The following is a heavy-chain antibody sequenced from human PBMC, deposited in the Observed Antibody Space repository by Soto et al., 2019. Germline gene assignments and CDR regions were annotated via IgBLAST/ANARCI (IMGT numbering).Heavy chain of an antibody. D-gene: IGHD6-19*01. CDR3: ARDRGGPGQWLPQESAFDI. J-gene: IGHJ3*02. CDR2: ISAYNGNT. CDR1: GYTFTSYG. Sequence: QVQLVQSGAEVKKPGASVKVSCKASGYTFTSYGISWVRQAPGQGLEWMGWISAYNGNTNYAQKRQGRDTMTTDTSTSTADMELRSLRSDDTAVYYCARDRGGPGQWLPQESAFDIWGQGTMVTVSS. V-gene: IGHV1-18*01.